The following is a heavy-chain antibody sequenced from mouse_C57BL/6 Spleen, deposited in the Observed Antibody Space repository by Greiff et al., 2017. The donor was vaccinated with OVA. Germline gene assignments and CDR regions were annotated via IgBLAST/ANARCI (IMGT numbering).Heavy chain of an antibody. CDR2: INPSTGGT. V-gene: IGHV1-42*01. CDR3: ARLGYYGSSYGYYFDY. D-gene: IGHD1-1*01. Sequence: EVQGVESGPELVKPGASVKISCKASGYSFTGYYMNWVKQSPEKSLEWIGEINPSTGGTTYNQKFKAKATLTVDKSSSTAYMQLKSLTSEDSAVYYCARLGYYGSSYGYYFDYWGQGTTLTVSA. CDR1: GYSFTGYY. J-gene: IGHJ2*01.